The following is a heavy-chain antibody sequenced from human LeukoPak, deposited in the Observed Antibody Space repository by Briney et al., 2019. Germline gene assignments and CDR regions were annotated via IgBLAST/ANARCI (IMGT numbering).Heavy chain of an antibody. Sequence: GGSLRLSCAASGCAFSTYGMHWVRRAPGKGLEWVAVIWSDGTNERYADSVKGRFTISRDNSKNTLFLQMNSLRAEDTAVYYCTGDKGSGSYLGAFDIWGQGTMVTVSS. CDR1: GCAFSTYG. D-gene: IGHD3-10*01. V-gene: IGHV3-33*01. CDR3: TGDKGSGSYLGAFDI. J-gene: IGHJ3*02. CDR2: IWSDGTNE.